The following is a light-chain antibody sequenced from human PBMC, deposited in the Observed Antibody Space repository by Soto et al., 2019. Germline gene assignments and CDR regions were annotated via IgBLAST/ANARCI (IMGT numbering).Light chain of an antibody. V-gene: IGLV2-14*01. Sequence: QSALTQPASVSGSPGQSITISCTGTSSDVGGYNYVSWYQQHPGKAPKLMIYDVSNRPSGLSNRFSGSKSGNTASLTISGLQAEDEADYYCSSYTSSSTLYVFGTGTKLTVL. CDR1: SSDVGGYNY. CDR3: SSYTSSSTLYV. J-gene: IGLJ1*01. CDR2: DVS.